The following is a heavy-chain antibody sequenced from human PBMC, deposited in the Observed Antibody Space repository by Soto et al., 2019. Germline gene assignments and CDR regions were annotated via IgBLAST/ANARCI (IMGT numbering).Heavy chain of an antibody. J-gene: IGHJ5*02. D-gene: IGHD3-3*02. CDR3: ARHSLALRKNNWFDP. CDR2: IFYLGSS. CDR1: GDSIISSDFY. Sequence: SETLSLTCTVSGDSIISSDFYWGWVRHPPGKGLGWIGSIFYLGSSYYNPSLKSRVTMSVDTSKNQFSLRLRSVTAADTALYFCARHSLALRKNNWFDPWGQGIMVTVSS. V-gene: IGHV4-39*01.